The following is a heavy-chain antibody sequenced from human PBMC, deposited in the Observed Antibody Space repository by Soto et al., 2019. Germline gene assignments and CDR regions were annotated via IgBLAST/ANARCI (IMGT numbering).Heavy chain of an antibody. D-gene: IGHD6-13*01. CDR2: ISYDGSNK. V-gene: IGHV3-30-3*01. J-gene: IGHJ6*02. CDR1: GFTFSSYA. Sequence: GGSLRLSCAASGFTFSSYAMHWVRQAPGKGLEWVAVISYDGSNKYYADSVKGRFTISRDNSKNTLYLQMNSLRAEDTAVYYCARDLAAGREYYYYYYGMDVWGQGTTVTVSS. CDR3: ARDLAAGREYYYYYYGMDV.